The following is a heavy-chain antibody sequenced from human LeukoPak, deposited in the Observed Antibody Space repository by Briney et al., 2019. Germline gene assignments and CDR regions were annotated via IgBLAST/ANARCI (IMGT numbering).Heavy chain of an antibody. CDR2: IDSGRNI. V-gene: IGHV4-39*02. CDR1: YESISSSSHY. D-gene: IGHD3-16*01. CDR3: AREGRSRTNTGGDLDY. Sequence: PSETLSLTCTVSYESISSSSHYWGWIRRPPGKGLEWIGSIDSGRNIHSNPSLDGRDTISVDTSKNQFSLKLSSVTAADTAVYYCAREGRSRTNTGGDLDYWARGSLVTVSS. J-gene: IGHJ4*02.